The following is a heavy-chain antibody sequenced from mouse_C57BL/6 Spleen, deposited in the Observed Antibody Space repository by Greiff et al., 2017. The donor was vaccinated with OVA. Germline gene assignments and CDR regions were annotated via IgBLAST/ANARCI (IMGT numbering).Heavy chain of an antibody. CDR2: IYPRSGNT. CDR1: GYTFTSYG. J-gene: IGHJ3*01. Sequence: QVQLKESGAELARPGASVKLSCKASGYTFTSYGISWVKQRTGQGLEWIGEIYPRSGNTYYNEKFKGKATLTADKASSTAYMELRSLTSEDSAVYFCARLRLFAYWGQGTLVTVSA. CDR3: ARLRLFAY. V-gene: IGHV1-81*01. D-gene: IGHD2-12*01.